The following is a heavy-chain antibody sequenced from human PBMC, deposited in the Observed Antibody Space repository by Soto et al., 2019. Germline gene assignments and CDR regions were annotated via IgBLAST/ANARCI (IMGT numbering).Heavy chain of an antibody. CDR2: ITGSGSGT. V-gene: IGHV3-23*01. Sequence: EVQLLESGGGLVQPGGSLRLSCAASGFGFSNYAVTWVRQAPGKGLEWVAGITGSGSGTKYADSVKGRFTISRDNSKNTPYLQMDSLRAGDTAVYYCAKDPNGDYLGAFDSWGQGTMVTVSS. CDR3: AKDPNGDYLGAFDS. CDR1: GFGFSNYA. D-gene: IGHD2-21*02. J-gene: IGHJ3*02.